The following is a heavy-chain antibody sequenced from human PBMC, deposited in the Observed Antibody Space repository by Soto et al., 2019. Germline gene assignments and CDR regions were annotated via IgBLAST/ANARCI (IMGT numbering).Heavy chain of an antibody. CDR1: GGSISSSRCH. D-gene: IGHD6-25*01. CDR2: IKYSGTT. V-gene: IGHV4-39*01. J-gene: IGHJ5*02. Sequence: SETLSLTCTVSGGSISSSRCHWGWIRHPPGKGLEWIASIKYSGTTFYNPSLKSRVTLSVDTSKNQFALKLSSVTAAETAVYYCARPHGGSSGWDNWFDPWGQGTLVTVSS. CDR3: ARPHGGSSGWDNWFDP.